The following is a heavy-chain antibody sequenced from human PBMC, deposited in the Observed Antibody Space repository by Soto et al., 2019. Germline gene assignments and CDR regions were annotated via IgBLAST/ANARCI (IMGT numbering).Heavy chain of an antibody. J-gene: IGHJ4*02. Sequence: LRLSWATSGFAFSDYYMSWIRQAPGKGLEWVSYIGTRGNTKYYADSVRGRFTISRDNAKNSLYLQMNSLRADDTAVYYCARDGTEYYGEYYDYWGQGIPVTVSS. V-gene: IGHV3-11*01. D-gene: IGHD4-17*01. CDR3: ARDGTEYYGEYYDY. CDR1: GFAFSDYY. CDR2: IGTRGNTK.